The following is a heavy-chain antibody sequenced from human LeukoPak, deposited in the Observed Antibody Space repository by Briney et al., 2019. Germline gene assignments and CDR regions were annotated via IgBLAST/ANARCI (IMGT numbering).Heavy chain of an antibody. V-gene: IGHV1-24*01. CDR1: GYTLSELS. Sequence: ASVKVSCMVSGYTLSELSMHCVRQAPGKGLEWRGGFDPEDGETIYAQKCQGRVTMTEDTSTDTAYMELSSLRSEETAGYYCATWHGHSFDYWGQGTLVTVSS. J-gene: IGHJ4*02. CDR2: FDPEDGET. CDR3: ATWHGHSFDY.